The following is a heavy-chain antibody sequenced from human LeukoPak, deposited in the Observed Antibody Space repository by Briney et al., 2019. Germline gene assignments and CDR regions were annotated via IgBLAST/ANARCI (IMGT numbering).Heavy chain of an antibody. CDR2: TSDRGDYT. D-gene: IGHD3-10*01. V-gene: IGHV3-23*01. J-gene: IGHJ5*02. CDR1: GFTFSSYS. CDR3: ARGVIWFGESPKNWLGPDP. Sequence: GGSLRLSCAASGFTFSSYSMSWVRQAPGKGLEWVSGTSDRGDYTYYADSVKGRFTISRDNAKNSLYLQMNSLRDEDTAVYYCARGVIWFGESPKNWLGPDPWGQGTLVTVSS.